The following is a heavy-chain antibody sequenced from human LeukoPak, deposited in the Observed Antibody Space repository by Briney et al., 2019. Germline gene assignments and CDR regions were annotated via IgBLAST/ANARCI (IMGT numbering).Heavy chain of an antibody. J-gene: IGHJ5*02. CDR2: IWYDGSNK. CDR1: GFTSSSYG. Sequence: GRSLRLSCAASGFTSSSYGMHWVRQAPGKGLEWVAVIWYDGSNKYYADSVKGRFTISRDNSKNTLYLQMNSLRAEDTAVYYCARGCGSYSLNWFDPWGQGTLVTVSS. V-gene: IGHV3-33*01. CDR3: ARGCGSYSLNWFDP. D-gene: IGHD1-26*01.